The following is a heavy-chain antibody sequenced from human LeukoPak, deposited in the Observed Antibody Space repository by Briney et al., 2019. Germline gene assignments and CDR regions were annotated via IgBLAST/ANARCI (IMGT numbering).Heavy chain of an antibody. CDR2: IKSKTEGGTT. CDR3: ATFRHRSFDP. Sequence: GGSLRLSCAASGFTYAWMSWVRQAPGKGLEWVGRIKSKTEGGTTDYAAPMKGRFTISRDDSKNTLYLQMNSLKTEDTAVYYCATFRHRSFDPWGQGTLVTVSS. CDR1: GFTYAW. V-gene: IGHV3-15*01. J-gene: IGHJ5*02.